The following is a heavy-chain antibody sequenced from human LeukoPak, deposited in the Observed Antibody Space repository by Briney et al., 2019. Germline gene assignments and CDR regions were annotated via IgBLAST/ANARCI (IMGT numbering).Heavy chain of an antibody. V-gene: IGHV1-69*01. CDR1: GGTISSYA. CDR2: IIPMIGTA. J-gene: IGHJ3*02. Sequence: GASVKVSCKASGGTISSYATSWVRQAPGQGLECMGGIIPMIGTANYAQKFQGRVTITADESTSTAYMELSRLRSEDTAVYYCAREAPYCTSTSCQWRGPGAFDIWGQGTMVTVSS. CDR3: AREAPYCTSTSCQWRGPGAFDI. D-gene: IGHD2-2*01.